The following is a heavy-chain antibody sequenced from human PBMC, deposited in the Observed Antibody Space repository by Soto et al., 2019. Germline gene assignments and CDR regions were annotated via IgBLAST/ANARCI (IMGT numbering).Heavy chain of an antibody. CDR2: INAGNGNT. Sequence: ASVKVSCKASGYTFTSYAMHWVRQPPGQRRAWMGWINAGNGNTKYSQKFQGRVTITRDTSASTAYMELSSLRSEDTAVYYCARVGGIAAAGNFVYWGQGTLVTVSS. V-gene: IGHV1-3*01. J-gene: IGHJ4*02. CDR1: GYTFTSYA. CDR3: ARVGGIAAAGNFVY. D-gene: IGHD6-6*01.